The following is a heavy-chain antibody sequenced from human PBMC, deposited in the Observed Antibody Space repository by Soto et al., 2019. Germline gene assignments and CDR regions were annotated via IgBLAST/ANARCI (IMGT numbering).Heavy chain of an antibody. J-gene: IGHJ3*02. V-gene: IGHV3-48*03. CDR1: GFSFSTYE. CDR3: APRKYGSFNIGAFDI. D-gene: IGHD1-26*01. CDR2: ISKNGIDI. Sequence: VGSLRLSCAASGFSFSTYEMNWVRQAPGKGLEWVSYISKNGIDIYYADPVKDRFTISRDNANNSLFLQMDSLRPEDTAVYYCAPRKYGSFNIGAFDIWGQGTMVTVSS.